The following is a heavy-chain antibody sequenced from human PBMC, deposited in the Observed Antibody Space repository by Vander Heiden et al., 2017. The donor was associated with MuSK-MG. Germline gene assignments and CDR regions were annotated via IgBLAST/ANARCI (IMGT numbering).Heavy chain of an antibody. J-gene: IGHJ4*02. CDR3: VVHYYSLAY. CDR1: GFTVSSDH. Sequence: EVQLVESGGGLVTPGGSLSLPCAASGFTVSSDHMSWGRQAPGKGPEWVSVIQTDYSTVYADSVKGRFTISRDNSKNTLYLQMNSLRVEDTAVYYCVVHYYSLAYWGQGTLVTVSS. D-gene: IGHD3-10*01. V-gene: IGHV3-66*01. CDR2: IQTDYST.